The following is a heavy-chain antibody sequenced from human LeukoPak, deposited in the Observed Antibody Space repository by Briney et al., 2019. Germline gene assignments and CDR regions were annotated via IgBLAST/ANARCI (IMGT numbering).Heavy chain of an antibody. J-gene: IGHJ4*02. CDR2: ILYSGST. CDR1: GGSISSSSYY. V-gene: IGHV4-39*07. Sequence: SETLSLTCTVSGGSISSSSYYWGWIRQPPGKGLEWIGSILYSGSTNYNPSLKSRVTISVDTSKNQFSLNLTSVTAADTAVYFCARVTSGANCCLLDYWGQGTLVTVSS. D-gene: IGHD2-15*01. CDR3: ARVTSGANCCLLDY.